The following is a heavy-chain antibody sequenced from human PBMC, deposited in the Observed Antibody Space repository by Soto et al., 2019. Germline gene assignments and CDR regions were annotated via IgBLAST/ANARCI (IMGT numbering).Heavy chain of an antibody. V-gene: IGHV4-34*01. D-gene: IGHD3-9*01. CDR3: ARGDDVLTGYAGDYGMDV. CDR2: INHSRST. J-gene: IGHJ6*02. CDR1: GGSFSGYY. Sequence: PSETLSLTCAVYGGSFSGYYWSWPSQHPGKGLEWIGEINHSRSTNYNPSLKSRVTISVDTSKNQFSLKLSAVTAADTAVYYCARGDDVLTGYAGDYGMDVWGQGTTV.